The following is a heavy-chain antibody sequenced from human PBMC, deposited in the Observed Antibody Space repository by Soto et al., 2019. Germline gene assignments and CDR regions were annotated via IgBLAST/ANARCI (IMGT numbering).Heavy chain of an antibody. Sequence: GPIRLNCPHPPALTCPFSGFSQRISGMCVSWIRQPPGKALEWLARIDWDDDKYYSTSLKTRLTISKDTSKNQVVLTMPNMDPVDTATYYCARLYYYESSGYLNNVFDPWGPGTLITLSS. V-gene: IGHV2-70*11. D-gene: IGHD3-22*01. CDR2: IDWDDDK. J-gene: IGHJ5*02. CDR1: GFSQRISGMC. CDR3: ARLYYYESSGYLNNVFDP.